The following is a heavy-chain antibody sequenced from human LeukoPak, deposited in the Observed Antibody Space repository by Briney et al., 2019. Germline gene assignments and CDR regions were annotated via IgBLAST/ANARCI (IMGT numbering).Heavy chain of an antibody. V-gene: IGHV3-23*01. J-gene: IGHJ4*02. CDR3: AKGLLVDPG. D-gene: IGHD2-8*01. Sequence: EGSLRLACAASGFTVSNYAMNWVRQAPGKGLEWVSSITGSGGSTYYADSVKGRFTISRDSYKNTLYLQMNSLRAEDTAVYYCAKGLLVDPGWGQGTLVTVSS. CDR2: ITGSGGST. CDR1: GFTVSNYA.